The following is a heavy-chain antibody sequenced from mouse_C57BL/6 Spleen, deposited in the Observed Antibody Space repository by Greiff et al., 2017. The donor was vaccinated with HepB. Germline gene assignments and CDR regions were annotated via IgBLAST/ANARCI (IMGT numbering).Heavy chain of an antibody. D-gene: IGHD1-1*01. CDR3: AREDYDLSYDYAMGC. J-gene: IGHJ4*01. V-gene: IGHV1-72*01. CDR1: GYTFTSYW. CDR2: IDPNSGGT. Sequence: QVQLQQPGAELVKPGASVKLSCKASGYTFTSYWMHWVKQRPGRGLEWIGRIDPNSGGTKYNEKFKSKATLTVDKPSSTAYMQLSSLTSEEAAVYYCAREDYDLSYDYAMGCWGQGTSVT.